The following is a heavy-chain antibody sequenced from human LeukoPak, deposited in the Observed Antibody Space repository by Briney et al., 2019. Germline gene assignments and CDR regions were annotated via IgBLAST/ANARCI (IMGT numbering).Heavy chain of an antibody. V-gene: IGHV1-2*02. J-gene: IGHJ4*02. Sequence: ASVKVSCKASGYTFTGYFMHWVRQAPGQGLEWMGWINPNSGGTSYAQKFQGRVTMTRDTSISTAYMELSRLRSDDTAVYYCARGYEPPMNLIDYWGQGTLVTVSS. CDR3: ARGYEPPMNLIDY. CDR2: INPNSGGT. D-gene: IGHD1-14*01. CDR1: GYTFTGYF.